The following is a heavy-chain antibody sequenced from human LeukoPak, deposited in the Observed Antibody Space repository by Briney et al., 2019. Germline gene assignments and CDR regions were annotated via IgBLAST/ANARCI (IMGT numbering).Heavy chain of an antibody. J-gene: IGHJ4*02. V-gene: IGHV5-51*01. CDR3: ARPAAGLGGFDY. Sequence: GESLKISCRGSGYSFTAYWVAWVRQMPGKGLEWMATIYPGDSATTYSPSFQGQVTISADKSITTAYLQWSSLKASDTAMYYCARPAAGLGGFDYWGQGTLVTVSS. CDR2: IYPGDSAT. D-gene: IGHD3-16*01. CDR1: GYSFTAYW.